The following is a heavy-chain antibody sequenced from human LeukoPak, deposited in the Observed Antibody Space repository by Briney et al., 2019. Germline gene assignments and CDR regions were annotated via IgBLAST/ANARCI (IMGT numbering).Heavy chain of an antibody. Sequence: PGGALRLSCAASGFTFSRYNMKRVRQAPGEGVGWVSYISSSGSTIYYADSVKGRFTISRDNAKNSLYLQMNSLRAEDTAVYYCAELGITMIGGVWGKGTTVTISS. CDR1: GFTFSRYN. D-gene: IGHD3-10*02. CDR2: ISSSGSTI. CDR3: AELGITMIGGV. V-gene: IGHV3-48*03. J-gene: IGHJ6*04.